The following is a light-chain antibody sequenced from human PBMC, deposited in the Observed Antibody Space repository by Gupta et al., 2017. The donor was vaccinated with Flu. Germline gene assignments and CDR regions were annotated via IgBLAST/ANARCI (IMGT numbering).Light chain of an antibody. CDR2: NDN. V-gene: IGLV1-44*01. Sequence: HSLLTQPPSSSGTPVQRVTIACSGSNSNIGRNTLSWYQQLPGEAPKLIIQNDNQRPSGVPVRFSGSKAGTSASLTISGLQSEDEGDFYCATWDDSLNGPVFGGGTRLTVL. CDR1: NSNIGRNT. CDR3: ATWDDSLNGPV. J-gene: IGLJ3*02.